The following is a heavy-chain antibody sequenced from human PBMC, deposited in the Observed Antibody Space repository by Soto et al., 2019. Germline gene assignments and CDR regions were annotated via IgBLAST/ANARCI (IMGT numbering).Heavy chain of an antibody. D-gene: IGHD2-15*01. CDR1: GFSFSSYG. CDR3: ARDDCSGGRCYPDY. J-gene: IGHJ4*02. Sequence: QVQLVESGGGVVQTGRSLRLSCAASGFSFSSYGMHWVRQAPGKGLEWVAVIWYDGSNKYYADSVKGRFTISRDNSKNTLYLQMNSLSAEDTAVYYCARDDCSGGRCYPDYWGQGTLVTVSS. V-gene: IGHV3-33*01. CDR2: IWYDGSNK.